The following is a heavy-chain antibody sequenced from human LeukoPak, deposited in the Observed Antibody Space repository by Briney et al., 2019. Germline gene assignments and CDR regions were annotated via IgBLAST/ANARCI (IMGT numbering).Heavy chain of an antibody. Sequence: GGSLRLSCAASGFTFTSSWMHWVRQAPGKGLVWVSRINSDGSNRNYADSVKGRFTISRDNTKNALYLQMDSLRAEDAAVYYCARPQDGYNGFDCWGQGTLVTVSS. D-gene: IGHD5-24*01. V-gene: IGHV3-74*01. CDR3: ARPQDGYNGFDC. J-gene: IGHJ4*02. CDR1: GFTFTSSW. CDR2: INSDGSNR.